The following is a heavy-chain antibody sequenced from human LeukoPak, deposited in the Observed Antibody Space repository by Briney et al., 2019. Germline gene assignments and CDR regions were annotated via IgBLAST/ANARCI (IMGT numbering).Heavy chain of an antibody. CDR2: IIPIFGTA. V-gene: IGHV1-69*01. D-gene: IGHD2-2*01. J-gene: IGHJ4*02. Sequence: ASVKVTCKASGGTFSSYAISWVRQAPGQGLEWMGGIIPIFGTANYAQKFQGRVTITADESTSTAYMELSSLRSEDTAVYYCARGVVVPAAMVGAGFFDYWGQGTLVTVSS. CDR1: GGTFSSYA. CDR3: ARGVVVPAAMVGAGFFDY.